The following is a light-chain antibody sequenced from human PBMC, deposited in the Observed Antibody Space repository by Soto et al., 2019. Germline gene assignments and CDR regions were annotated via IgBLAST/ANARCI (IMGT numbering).Light chain of an antibody. CDR1: SGHSSYI. Sequence: QPVLTQSSSASASLGSSVKLTCTLSSGHSSYIIAWHQQQPGKAPRYLMKLEGSGSYNKGSGVPDRFSGSSPGADRYLTLSNPQFEDEADYYCETWDSNTHTVFGGGTKLTVL. CDR3: ETWDSNTHTV. V-gene: IGLV4-60*02. CDR2: LEGSGSY. J-gene: IGLJ3*02.